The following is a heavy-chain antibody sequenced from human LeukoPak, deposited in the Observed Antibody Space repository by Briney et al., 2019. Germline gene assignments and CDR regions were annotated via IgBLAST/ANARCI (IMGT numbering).Heavy chain of an antibody. V-gene: IGHV4-30-2*01. CDR2: IYHSGST. CDR1: GGSISSGGYY. Sequence: PSETLSLTCTVSGGSISSGGYYWSWIRQPPGKGLEWIGYIYHSGSTYYNPSLKSRVTISVDTSKNQFSLKLSSVTAADTAVYYCARLLAVAGLDYWGQGTLVTVSS. J-gene: IGHJ4*02. CDR3: ARLLAVAGLDY. D-gene: IGHD6-19*01.